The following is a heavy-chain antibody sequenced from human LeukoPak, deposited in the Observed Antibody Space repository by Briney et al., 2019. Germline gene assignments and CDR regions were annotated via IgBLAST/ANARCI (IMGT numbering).Heavy chain of an antibody. J-gene: IGHJ4*02. D-gene: IGHD6-6*01. CDR2: INPTGDRT. Sequence: ASVKVSCKASGYMFTNNWIHWVRQAPGQGLEWMGVINPTGDRTFYAQKLQDRVTLTTDMSATSIYMELSSLRSEDTAVYHCARRSIGKPFFDYWGQGTLVTVSS. CDR1: GYMFTNNW. CDR3: ARRSIGKPFFDY. V-gene: IGHV1-46*04.